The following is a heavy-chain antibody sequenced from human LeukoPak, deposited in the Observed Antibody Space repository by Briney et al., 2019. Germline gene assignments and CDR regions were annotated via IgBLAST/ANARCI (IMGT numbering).Heavy chain of an antibody. CDR1: GFTFSSYS. Sequence: GGSLRLSCAASGFTFSSYSMNWVRQAPGKGLEWVSSISSSSSYIYYADSVKGRFTISRDNAKNSLYLQMNSLRAEDTAVYYCARDHDSSGYYTHDFDYWGQGTLVTVSS. CDR3: ARDHDSSGYYTHDFDY. J-gene: IGHJ4*02. V-gene: IGHV3-21*01. D-gene: IGHD3-22*01. CDR2: ISSSSSYI.